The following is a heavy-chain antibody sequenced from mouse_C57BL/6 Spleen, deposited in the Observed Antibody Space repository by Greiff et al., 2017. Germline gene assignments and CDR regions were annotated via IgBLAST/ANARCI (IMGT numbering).Heavy chain of an antibody. CDR2: IDPSDSET. CDR1: GYTFTSYW. CDR3: ARRPFDY. V-gene: IGHV1-52*01. Sequence: QVQLQQPGAELVRPGSSVKLSCKASGYTFTSYWMHWVKQRPIQGLEWIGNIDPSDSETPYNQKFKDKATLTVDKSSSTAYMQLSSLTSEDSAVYYCARRPFDYWGQGTTLTVSS. J-gene: IGHJ2*01.